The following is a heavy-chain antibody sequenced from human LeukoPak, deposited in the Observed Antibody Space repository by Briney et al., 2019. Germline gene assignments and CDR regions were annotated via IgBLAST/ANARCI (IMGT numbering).Heavy chain of an antibody. Sequence: GGSLRLSCSASGFTFNSYAMHWVRQAPGKGLEYVSAISSNGDNTYYADSVKGRFTISRDNSKNTLYLQMTSLRPEDTAVYYCVKKAGTGAFDIWGQGTMVTVSS. CDR2: ISSNGDNT. D-gene: IGHD6-19*01. CDR1: GFTFNSYA. J-gene: IGHJ3*02. CDR3: VKKAGTGAFDI. V-gene: IGHV3-64*03.